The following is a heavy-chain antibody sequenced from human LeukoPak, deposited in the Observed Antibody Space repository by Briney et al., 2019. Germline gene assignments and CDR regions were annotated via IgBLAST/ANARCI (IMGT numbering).Heavy chain of an antibody. D-gene: IGHD2-2*01. CDR3: AMASSTSSGWFDP. CDR1: GFTFSSYA. J-gene: IGHJ5*02. CDR2: ISGSGGST. Sequence: GGSLRLSCAASGFTFSSYAMSWVRQAPGKGLEWVSAISGSGGSTYYAGSVKGRFTISRDNSKNTLYLQMNSLRAEDMAVYYCAMASSTSSGWFDPWGQGTPVTVSS. V-gene: IGHV3-23*01.